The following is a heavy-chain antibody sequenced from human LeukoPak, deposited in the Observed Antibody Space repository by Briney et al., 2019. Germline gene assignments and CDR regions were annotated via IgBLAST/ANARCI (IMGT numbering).Heavy chain of an antibody. V-gene: IGHV3-9*01. D-gene: IGHD6-13*01. Sequence: GRSLRLSCAASGFTFDDYAMHWVRQAPGKGLEWVSGISWNSGSIGYADSVKGRFTISRDNSKNTLYLQMNSLRAEDTAVYYCANPAAAPLDYWGQGTLVTVSS. CDR2: ISWNSGSI. CDR1: GFTFDDYA. CDR3: ANPAAAPLDY. J-gene: IGHJ4*02.